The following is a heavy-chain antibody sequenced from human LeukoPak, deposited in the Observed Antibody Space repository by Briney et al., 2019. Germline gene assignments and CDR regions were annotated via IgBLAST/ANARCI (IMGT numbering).Heavy chain of an antibody. CDR1: GGSISSGDYY. V-gene: IGHV4-30-4*08. CDR2: IYYSGST. J-gene: IGHJ4*02. CDR3: ARGGDTVTSPFGY. D-gene: IGHD4-17*01. Sequence: SETLSLTCTVSGGSISSGDYYWSWIRQPPGKGLEWIGYIYYSGSTYYNPSLKSRVTISVDTSKNQFSLKLSSVTAADTAVYYCARGGDTVTSPFGYWGQGTLVTVSS.